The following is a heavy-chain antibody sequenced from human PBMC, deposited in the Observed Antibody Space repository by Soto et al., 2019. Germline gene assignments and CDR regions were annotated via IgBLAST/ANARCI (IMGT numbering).Heavy chain of an antibody. J-gene: IGHJ6*02. CDR3: AREPATVTTNYYGMDV. Sequence: SVKVSCKASGGTFSSYASSWVRQAPGQGLEWMGGIIPIFGTANYAQKFQGRVTITADESTSTAYMELSSLRSEDTAVYYCAREPATVTTNYYGMDVWGQGTTVTVSS. D-gene: IGHD4-17*01. CDR1: GGTFSSYA. CDR2: IIPIFGTA. V-gene: IGHV1-69*13.